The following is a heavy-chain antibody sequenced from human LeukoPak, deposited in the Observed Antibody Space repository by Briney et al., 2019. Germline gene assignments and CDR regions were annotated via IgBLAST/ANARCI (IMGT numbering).Heavy chain of an antibody. CDR3: ARAPRIAVAGNFDY. Sequence: ASVKVSCKASGYTFTSYVISWVRQAPGQGLEWMGWISAYNGNTNYAQELQGRVTMTTDTSTSTAYMELRSLRSDDTAVYYCARAPRIAVAGNFDYWGQGTLVTVSS. CDR2: ISAYNGNT. J-gene: IGHJ4*02. D-gene: IGHD6-19*01. CDR1: GYTFTSYV. V-gene: IGHV1-18*01.